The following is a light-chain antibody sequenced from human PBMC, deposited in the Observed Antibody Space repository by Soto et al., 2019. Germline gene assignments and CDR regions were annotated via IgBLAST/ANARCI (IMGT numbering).Light chain of an antibody. J-gene: IGLJ1*01. V-gene: IGLV1-40*01. CDR1: SSNIGAGYD. CDR2: GNS. CDR3: QSYDSSSDV. Sequence: QSVLTQPPSVSGAPGQRVTISCTGSSSNIGAGYDVHWYQQLPGTAPKLLIYGNSNRPSGVPDRFSGSKSGTSASLAITGLQAEDEADYYCQSYDSSSDVFGTGTKLTVL.